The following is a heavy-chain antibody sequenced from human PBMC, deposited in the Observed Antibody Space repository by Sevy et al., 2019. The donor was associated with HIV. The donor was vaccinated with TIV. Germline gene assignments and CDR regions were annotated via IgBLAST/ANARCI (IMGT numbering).Heavy chain of an antibody. CDR1: GFTFSSYS. CDR2: ISSSSSYI. D-gene: IGHD3-3*01. J-gene: IGHJ6*02. Sequence: GGSLRLSCAASGFTFSSYSMNWVRQAPGKGLEWVSSISSSSSYIYYADSVKGRFTISRDNAKNSLYLQMNSLGAEDTAVYYCARDLSYYDFWSGHYGMDVWGQGTTVTVSS. CDR3: ARDLSYYDFWSGHYGMDV. V-gene: IGHV3-21*01.